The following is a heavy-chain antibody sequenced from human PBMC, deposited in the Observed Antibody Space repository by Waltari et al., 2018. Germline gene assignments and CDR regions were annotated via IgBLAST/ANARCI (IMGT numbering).Heavy chain of an antibody. V-gene: IGHV4-34*01. CDR3: ARGACSDTSCYANYYYMDV. D-gene: IGHD2-2*01. J-gene: IGHJ6*03. CDR2: INRGGTT. Sequence: QVQLQQWGAGLLKPSETLSLTCAVYGGSLSAYYWTWIRQPPGKGLGWIGEINRGGTTNYNASLKGRVTISVDSSKTQVSLRLTSGAAADTAVYYCARGACSDTSCYANYYYMDVWGKGTAVTVSS. CDR1: GGSLSAYY.